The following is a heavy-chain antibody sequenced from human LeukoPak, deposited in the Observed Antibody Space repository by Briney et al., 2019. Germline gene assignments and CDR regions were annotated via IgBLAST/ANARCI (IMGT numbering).Heavy chain of an antibody. CDR3: ARERYKGITTPGTRDYFYYYMDV. V-gene: IGHV4-34*01. J-gene: IGHJ6*03. CDR1: GGSFSGYY. Sequence: SETLSLTCAVYGGSFSGYYWSWIRQPPGKGLEWIGEINHSGSTNYNPSLKSRITISVDTSKTQFSLKLSSVTAADTAVYYCARERYKGITTPGTRDYFYYYMDVWGKGTTVTVSS. CDR2: INHSGST. D-gene: IGHD6-13*01.